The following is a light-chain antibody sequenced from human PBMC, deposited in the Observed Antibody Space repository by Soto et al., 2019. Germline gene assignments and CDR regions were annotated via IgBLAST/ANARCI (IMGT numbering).Light chain of an antibody. CDR1: QSISNW. CDR3: QQSYSTPRT. J-gene: IGKJ1*01. Sequence: DIQMPQSPSTLSASVGDRVTITCRASQSISNWLAWYQQKPGKAPKLLIYDASTLESGVPSRFSGSGSGTDFTLTISSLQPEDFATYYCQQSYSTPRTFGQGTKVDIK. V-gene: IGKV1-39*01. CDR2: DAS.